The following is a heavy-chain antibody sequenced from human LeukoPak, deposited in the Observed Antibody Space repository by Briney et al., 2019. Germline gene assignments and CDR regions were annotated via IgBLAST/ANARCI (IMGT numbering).Heavy chain of an antibody. J-gene: IGHJ4*02. D-gene: IGHD5-18*01. V-gene: IGHV3-11*01. CDR2: ISGSGTTI. Sequence: GGSLRLSCVASGLTFSDSYMSWIRQAPGKGLEWMTYISGSGTTIYHADSVKGRFTISRDNAKNSVYLQMNSLREEDTAVYYCARPTDSSVDYWGQGTLVTVSS. CDR3: ARPTDSSVDY. CDR1: GLTFSDSY.